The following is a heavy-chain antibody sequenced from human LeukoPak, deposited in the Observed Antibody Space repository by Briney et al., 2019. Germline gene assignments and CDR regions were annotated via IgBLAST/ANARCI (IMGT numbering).Heavy chain of an antibody. V-gene: IGHV4-59*12. J-gene: IGHJ4*02. Sequence: SETLSLTCTVSGGSISSYYWSWIRQPPGKGLEWIGYIYYSGSTNYNPSLKSRVTMSVDTSKNQFSLKLSSVTAADTAVYYCARDLGWYSSSWLYFDYWGQGTLVTVSS. CDR1: GGSISSYY. D-gene: IGHD6-13*01. CDR2: IYYSGST. CDR3: ARDLGWYSSSWLYFDY.